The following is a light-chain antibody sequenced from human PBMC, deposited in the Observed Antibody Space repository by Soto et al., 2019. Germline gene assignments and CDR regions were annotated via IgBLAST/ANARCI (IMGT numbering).Light chain of an antibody. Sequence: QPVLTQSPSASASLGASVKLTCTLSSGHSNYAIAWHQQQPEKGPRYLMKVNSDGSHRKGDGIPDRFSGSSSGAQRDLTISSLKSADEADYYCQTWGTGIRVFGTGTKVTVL. CDR1: SGHSNYA. CDR3: QTWGTGIRV. CDR2: VNSDGSH. V-gene: IGLV4-69*01. J-gene: IGLJ1*01.